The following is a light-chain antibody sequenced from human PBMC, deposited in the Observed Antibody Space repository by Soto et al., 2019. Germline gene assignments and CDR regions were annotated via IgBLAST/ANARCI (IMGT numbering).Light chain of an antibody. Sequence: DIQMTQSPSALSASVGDRVTITCRASQRINNYLNWYQQKPGKAPKLLIYAASSLQSGVPSRFTGSGSGTDFTLTISSLQPEDFATYYCHQSYSLPEAFGLGTKVEIK. CDR2: AAS. CDR3: HQSYSLPEA. CDR1: QRINNY. J-gene: IGKJ1*01. V-gene: IGKV1-39*01.